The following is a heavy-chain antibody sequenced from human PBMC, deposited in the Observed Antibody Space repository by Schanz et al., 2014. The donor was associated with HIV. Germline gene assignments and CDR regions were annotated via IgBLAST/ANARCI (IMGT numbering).Heavy chain of an antibody. D-gene: IGHD2-15*01. CDR3: ARSHYSVVSSRAMDV. V-gene: IGHV3-NL1*01. Sequence: QVQLVESGGGVVQPGRSLRLSCTASGFTFSSYAIHWVRQAPGKGLEWVSTIIGSGGRTYYADSVKGRFTISRDNSKNTLYLQMNSLKSEDTAVYYCARSHYSVVSSRAMDVWGQGTTVTVSS. CDR1: GFTFSSYA. CDR2: IIGSGGRT. J-gene: IGHJ6*02.